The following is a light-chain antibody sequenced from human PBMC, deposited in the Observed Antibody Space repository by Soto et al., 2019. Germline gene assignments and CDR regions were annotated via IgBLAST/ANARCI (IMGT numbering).Light chain of an antibody. J-gene: IGLJ1*01. CDR2: QVT. V-gene: IGLV2-14*01. CDR1: SSDVGIYNY. Sequence: QSALTQPASVSGSPGQSITISCTGTSSDVGIYNYVSWYQQHPGKAPKLMIYQVTNRPSGVSNRFSGSKSGNTASLTISGLQAEDEAAYYCSSYTGSTNYVLGTGTKVT. CDR3: SSYTGSTNYV.